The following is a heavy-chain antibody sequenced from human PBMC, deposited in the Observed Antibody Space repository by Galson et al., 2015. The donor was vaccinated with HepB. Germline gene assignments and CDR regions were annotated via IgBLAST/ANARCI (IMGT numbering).Heavy chain of an antibody. CDR1: GFTFSSYG. CDR2: ISYDGSNK. V-gene: IGHV3-30*18. D-gene: IGHD3-16*01. CDR3: AKDFSHDYSSRWVYDYVWGSYFDYGMDV. J-gene: IGHJ6*02. Sequence: SLRLSCAASGFTFSSYGMHWVRQAPGKGLEWVAVISYDGSNKYYADSVKGRFTISRDNSKNTLYLQMNSLRAEDTAVYYCAKDFSHDYSSRWVYDYVWGSYFDYGMDVWGQGTTVTVSS.